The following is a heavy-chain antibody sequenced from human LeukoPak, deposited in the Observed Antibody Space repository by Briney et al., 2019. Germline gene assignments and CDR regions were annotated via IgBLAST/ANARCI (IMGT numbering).Heavy chain of an antibody. V-gene: IGHV3-48*03. CDR1: GFTFSSYE. CDR3: ARGGVLPNWFDP. Sequence: GGSLRLSCAASGFTFSSYEMNWVRQAPGKGLEWVSYISSSGSTIYYADSVKGRFTISRDNAKNSLYLQMNSLRAEDTAVYYCARGGVLPNWFDPWGQGTLATVSS. CDR2: ISSSGSTI. J-gene: IGHJ5*02. D-gene: IGHD3-10*01.